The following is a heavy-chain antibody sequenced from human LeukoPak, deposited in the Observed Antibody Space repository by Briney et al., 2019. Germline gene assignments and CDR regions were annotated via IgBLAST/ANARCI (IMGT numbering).Heavy chain of an antibody. CDR3: ARGTPYCSSASCYNY. Sequence: SETLSLTCTVSGGSISSYYWSWIRQPPGKGLEWIGYIYYSGSTNYNPSLKSRVTISVDTPKNQFSLKLSSVTAADTAVYYCARGTPYCSSASCYNYWGQGTVVALSS. D-gene: IGHD2-2*02. CDR1: GGSISSYY. V-gene: IGHV4-59*01. J-gene: IGHJ4*02. CDR2: IYYSGST.